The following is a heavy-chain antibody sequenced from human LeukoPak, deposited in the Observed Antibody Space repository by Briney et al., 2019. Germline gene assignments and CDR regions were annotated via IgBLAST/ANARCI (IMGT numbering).Heavy chain of an antibody. CDR2: ISWNGNSI. J-gene: IGHJ5*02. D-gene: IGHD5-12*01. Sequence: PGRSLRLSCAASGFSFDDYAMHWVRQAPGKGLEWVSAISWNGNSIVYADSVKGRFTIARDNAKNSLYLQMNSLRAEDTAVYYCARDLWRATEPWGQGTLVTVSS. V-gene: IGHV3-9*01. CDR1: GFSFDDYA. CDR3: ARDLWRATEP.